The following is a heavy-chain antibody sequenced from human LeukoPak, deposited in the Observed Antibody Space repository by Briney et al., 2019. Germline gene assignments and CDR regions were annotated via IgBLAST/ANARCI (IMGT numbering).Heavy chain of an antibody. V-gene: IGHV3-11*01. Sequence: PGGSLRLSCAAPGFTFSDYYMSWIRQAPGKGLEWVSYISSSGSTIYYADSVKGRFTISRDNAKNSLYLQMNSLRAEDTAVYYCARDRYYGSGRSYYYYGMDVWGQGTTVTVSS. CDR2: ISSSGSTI. J-gene: IGHJ6*02. D-gene: IGHD3-10*01. CDR3: ARDRYYGSGRSYYYYGMDV. CDR1: GFTFSDYY.